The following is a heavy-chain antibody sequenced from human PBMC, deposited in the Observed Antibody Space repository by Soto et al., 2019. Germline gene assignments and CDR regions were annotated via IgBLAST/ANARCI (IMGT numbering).Heavy chain of an antibody. Sequence: SVKVSFKASGGTFSSYAISWLLQAPGQGLEWMGGIIPIFGAANYAQKFQGRVTITADESTSTAYMELSSLRSEDTAVYYCARGNLRASYYYYGMDVWGQGTTVTVSS. CDR3: ARGNLRASYYYYGMDV. J-gene: IGHJ6*02. CDR2: IIPIFGAA. D-gene: IGHD4-4*01. V-gene: IGHV1-69*13. CDR1: GGTFSSYA.